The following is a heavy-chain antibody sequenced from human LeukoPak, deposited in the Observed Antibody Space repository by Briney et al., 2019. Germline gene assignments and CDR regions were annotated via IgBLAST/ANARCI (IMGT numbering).Heavy chain of an antibody. D-gene: IGHD4-17*01. Sequence: PGGSLRLSCAASGFTFSSYAMSWVRQAPGKGLEWVAVISYDGSNKYYAESVKGRFTISRDNSKNTLYLEMNSLRAEDTAVYYCAREDGDYLGPYKDYWGQGTLVTVSA. J-gene: IGHJ4*02. V-gene: IGHV3-30-3*01. CDR3: AREDGDYLGPYKDY. CDR1: GFTFSSYA. CDR2: ISYDGSNK.